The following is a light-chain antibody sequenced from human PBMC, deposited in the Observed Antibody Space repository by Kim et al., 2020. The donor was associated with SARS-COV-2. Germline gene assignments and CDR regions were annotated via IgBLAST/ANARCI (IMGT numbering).Light chain of an antibody. CDR2: NAS. V-gene: IGKV1-5*01. CDR3: QEYNTYF. CDR1: QDITNW. Sequence: LSASVGDIVPITCRPSQDITNWLAWYQQKPGKAPKLLIYNASRLQGGVPSRFSGSGSGTDFTLTISSLQPDDFATYYCQEYNTYFFGGGTKVDIK. J-gene: IGKJ4*01.